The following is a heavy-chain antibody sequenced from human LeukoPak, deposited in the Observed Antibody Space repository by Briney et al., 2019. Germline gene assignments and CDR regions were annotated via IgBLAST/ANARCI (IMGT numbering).Heavy chain of an antibody. D-gene: IGHD3-10*01. CDR3: ARVVRTGFYYYGTGSQGPVDY. CDR2: IYTSGST. Sequence: SQTLSLTCTVSGGSISSGSHYWSWIRQPAGKGLEWIGRIYTSGSTNYNPSLKSRVTISVDTSKNQFSLNLSSVTAADTAVYYCARVVRTGFYYYGTGSQGPVDYWGQGTLVTVSS. J-gene: IGHJ4*02. V-gene: IGHV4-61*02. CDR1: GGSISSGSHY.